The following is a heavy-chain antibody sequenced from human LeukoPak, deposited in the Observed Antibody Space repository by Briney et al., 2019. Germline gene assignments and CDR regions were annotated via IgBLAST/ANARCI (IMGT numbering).Heavy chain of an antibody. CDR1: GFTFDDYG. V-gene: IGHV3-20*04. CDR2: LNWNGGTT. CDR3: ARDLGVVALSYYYDYMDV. J-gene: IGHJ6*03. D-gene: IGHD2-21*01. Sequence: GGSLRLSCAASGFTFDDYGMSWVRQVPGKGLEWVSGLNWNGGTTGYADSVKGRFTISRDNAKNSLYLQMNSLRAEDTALYYCARDLGVVALSYYYDYMDVWGKGTTVTVSS.